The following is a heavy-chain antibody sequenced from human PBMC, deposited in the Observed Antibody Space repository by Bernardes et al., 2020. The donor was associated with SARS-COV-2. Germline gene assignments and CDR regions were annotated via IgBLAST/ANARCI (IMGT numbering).Heavy chain of an antibody. Sequence: SETLSLTCTVSGGSISSGGYYWSWIRQHPGKGLEWIGYIYYSGSTYYNPSLKSRVTISVDTSKNQFSLKLSSVTAADTAVYYCSRGIPQSITIFGVVIPGNWFEHWSKGTLITVSS. CDR2: IYYSGST. D-gene: IGHD3-3*01. CDR1: GGSISSGGYY. J-gene: IGHJ5*02. CDR3: SRGIPQSITIFGVVIPGNWFEH. V-gene: IGHV4-31*03.